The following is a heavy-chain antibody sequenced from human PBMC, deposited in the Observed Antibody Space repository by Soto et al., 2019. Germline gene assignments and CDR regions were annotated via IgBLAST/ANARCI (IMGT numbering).Heavy chain of an antibody. Sequence: HPXGSLRLSCAASGFTFSSYAMSWVRQAPGKGLEWVSAISGSGGSTYYADSVKGRFTISRDNSKNTLYLQMNSLRAEDTAVYYCAKDVGDYLWGSYRYYFDYWRQGALVTV. CDR3: AKDVGDYLWGSYRYYFDY. V-gene: IGHV3-23*01. CDR1: GFTFSSYA. CDR2: ISGSGGST. D-gene: IGHD3-16*02. J-gene: IGHJ4*02.